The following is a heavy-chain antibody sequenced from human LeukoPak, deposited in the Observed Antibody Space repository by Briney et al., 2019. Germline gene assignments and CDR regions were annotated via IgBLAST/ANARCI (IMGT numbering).Heavy chain of an antibody. Sequence: PGRSLRLSRAAAGFTFDDYAMRWVRHAPGKGLEWVSGIGWNSGGIVYADSVKGRFAISRDNAKNSLSLQMNSLRAEDTALYYCVKLTAACFVDHWGQGTLVTVSS. J-gene: IGHJ4*02. CDR3: VKLTAACFVDH. CDR2: IGWNSGGI. V-gene: IGHV3-9*01. D-gene: IGHD2-21*02. CDR1: GFTFDDYA.